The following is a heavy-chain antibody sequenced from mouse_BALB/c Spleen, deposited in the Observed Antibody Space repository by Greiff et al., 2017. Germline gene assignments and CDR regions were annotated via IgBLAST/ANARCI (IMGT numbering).Heavy chain of an antibody. V-gene: IGHV7-3*02. J-gene: IGHJ4*01. Sequence: EVQGVESGGGLVQPGGSLRLSCATSGFTFTDYYMSWVRQPPGKALEWLGFIRNKANGYTTEYSASVKGRFTISRDNSQSILYLQMNTLRAEDSATYYCARDAHYYGSSYAMDYWGQGTSVTVSS. CDR2: IRNKANGYTT. CDR3: ARDAHYYGSSYAMDY. CDR1: GFTFTDYY. D-gene: IGHD1-1*01.